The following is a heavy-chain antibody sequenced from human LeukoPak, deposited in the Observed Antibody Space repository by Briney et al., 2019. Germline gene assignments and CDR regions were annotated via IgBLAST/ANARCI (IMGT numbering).Heavy chain of an antibody. CDR1: GGTFSSYA. D-gene: IGHD1-26*01. CDR2: IIPILGIA. J-gene: IGHJ1*01. V-gene: IGHV1-69*04. Sequence: SVKVFCKASGGTFSSYAISWVRQAPGQGLEWMGRIIPILGIANYAQKFQGRVTITADKSTSTAYMELSSLRSEDTAVYYCATFTGSGSYYVHFQHWGQGTLVTVSS. CDR3: ATFTGSGSYYVHFQH.